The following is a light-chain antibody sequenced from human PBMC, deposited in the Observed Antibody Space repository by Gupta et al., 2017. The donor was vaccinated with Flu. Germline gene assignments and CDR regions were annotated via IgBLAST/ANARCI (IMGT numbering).Light chain of an antibody. J-gene: IGKJ1*01. V-gene: IGKV1-5*03. CDR2: KAS. Sequence: DIQMTQSPSTLSASVGDRVTITCRASQSINSWLAWYQQKPGRAPELLIHKASILKSGVPSRFSGSESGTEFSLTISSLQPDDFATYYRQQYNTYSGTFGQGTKVEIK. CDR1: QSINSW. CDR3: QQYNTYSGT.